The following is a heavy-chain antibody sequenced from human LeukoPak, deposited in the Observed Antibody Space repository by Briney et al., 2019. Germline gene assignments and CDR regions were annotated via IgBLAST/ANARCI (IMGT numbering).Heavy chain of an antibody. J-gene: IGHJ3*02. V-gene: IGHV3-21*05. Sequence: GGSLRLSCAASGFTVSSNCMSWVRQAPGKGLEWVSYISSSSYIYYADSVKGRFTISRDNAKNSLYLQMNSLRAEDTAVYYCARAREYSGSLDAFDIWGQGTMVTVSS. CDR2: ISSSSYI. D-gene: IGHD1-26*01. CDR1: GFTVSSNC. CDR3: ARAREYSGSLDAFDI.